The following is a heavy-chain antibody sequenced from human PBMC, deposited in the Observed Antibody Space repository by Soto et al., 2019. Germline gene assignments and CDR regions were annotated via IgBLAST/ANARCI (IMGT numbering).Heavy chain of an antibody. J-gene: IGHJ4*02. CDR2: IHSSGGT. D-gene: IGHD2-15*01. Sequence: SETLSLTCTVSGASIKSSNYFWGWIRQPPGKGLEFVGSIHSSGGTYYNPSLKSRVTVSVDLSNSHFSLSLKSLTATDTAVYYCGRLAEAATGHTDFDFWGQGTLVTVTS. V-gene: IGHV4-39*02. CDR1: GASIKSSNYF. CDR3: GRLAEAATGHTDFDF.